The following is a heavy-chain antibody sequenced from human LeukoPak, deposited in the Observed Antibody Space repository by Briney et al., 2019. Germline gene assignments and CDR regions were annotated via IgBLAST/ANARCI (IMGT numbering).Heavy chain of an antibody. D-gene: IGHD5-18*01. CDR2: ISSSSSYI. J-gene: IGHJ4*02. Sequence: GGSLRLSCAASGFTFGSHWMSWVRQAPGKGLEWVSSISSSSSYIYYADSVKGRFTISRDNAKNSLYLQMNSLRAEDTAVYSSARKRDTAMTFDYWGQGTLVTVSS. V-gene: IGHV3-21*01. CDR3: ARKRDTAMTFDY. CDR1: GFTFGSHW.